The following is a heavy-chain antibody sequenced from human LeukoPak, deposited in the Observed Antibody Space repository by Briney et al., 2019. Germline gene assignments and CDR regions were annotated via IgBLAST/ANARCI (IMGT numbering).Heavy chain of an antibody. CDR1: GGSISSGGYY. J-gene: IGHJ6*03. V-gene: IGHV4-31*03. CDR2: IYYSGST. Sequence: ASQTLSLTCTVSGGSISSGGYYWSWIRQHPGKGLEWIGYIYYSGSTNYNPSLKSRVTISVDTSKNQFSLKLSSVTAADTAVYYCARGYDYDFWSGYYTGGYYMDVWGKGTTVTVSS. CDR3: ARGYDYDFWSGYYTGGYYMDV. D-gene: IGHD3-3*01.